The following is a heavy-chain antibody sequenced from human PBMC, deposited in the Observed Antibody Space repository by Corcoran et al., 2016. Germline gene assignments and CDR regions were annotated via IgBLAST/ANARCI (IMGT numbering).Heavy chain of an antibody. Sequence: EVQLVESGGGLVKPGGSLRLSCAASGFTFSNAWMSWVRQAPGKGPEWVGRIKSKTDGGTTDNDAPGKGRFTISRDDSKNTLYLQMNSLKTEYTAVLDCTTYVSVLRFWEWTRENYYYYGMDVWGKGTTVTVSS. J-gene: IGHJ6*04. CDR3: TTYVSVLRFWEWTRENYYYYGMDV. CDR1: GFTFSNAW. D-gene: IGHD3-3*01. V-gene: IGHV3-15*01. CDR2: IKSKTDGGTT.